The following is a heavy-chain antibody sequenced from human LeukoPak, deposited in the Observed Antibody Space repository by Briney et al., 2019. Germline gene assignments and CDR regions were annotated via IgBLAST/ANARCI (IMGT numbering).Heavy chain of an antibody. J-gene: IGHJ3*02. D-gene: IGHD6-13*01. V-gene: IGHV1-69*13. CDR2: IIPIFGTA. Sequence: GASVKVSCKASGGTFSSYAISWVRQAPGQGLEWMGGIIPIFGTANYAQKFQGRVTITADESTSTAYMELSSLRSEDTAVYYCARESSSWYLDAFDIWGQGTMATVSS. CDR1: GGTFSSYA. CDR3: ARESSSWYLDAFDI.